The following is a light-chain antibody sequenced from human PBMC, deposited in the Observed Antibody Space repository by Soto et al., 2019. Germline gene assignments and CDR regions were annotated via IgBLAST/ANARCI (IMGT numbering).Light chain of an antibody. V-gene: IGLV2-14*01. CDR1: SSDVGGYNY. Sequence: QSVLTQPASVSGSPGQSITISCTGTSSDVGGYNYVSWYQQHSGKAPKLMIYEVTNRPSGVSNRFSGSKSGNTASLTISGLQAEDEGAYYCASYTATNALVVFGGGTKVTVL. CDR3: ASYTATNALVV. J-gene: IGLJ2*01. CDR2: EVT.